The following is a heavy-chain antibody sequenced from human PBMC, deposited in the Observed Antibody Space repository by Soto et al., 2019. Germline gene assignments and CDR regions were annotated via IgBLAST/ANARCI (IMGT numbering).Heavy chain of an antibody. CDR1: GGSISSGDYY. CDR2: IYYIGST. D-gene: IGHD5-12*01. V-gene: IGHV4-30-4*01. Sequence: SETLSLTCTVSGGSISSGDYYWSWIRQPPGKGLEWIGYIYYIGSTYYNPSLKIQVTIAVDTSKNQFSLKLSSVTAADTAVFYCARYSGYEGLRFDPWGQGTLVTVSS. J-gene: IGHJ5*02. CDR3: ARYSGYEGLRFDP.